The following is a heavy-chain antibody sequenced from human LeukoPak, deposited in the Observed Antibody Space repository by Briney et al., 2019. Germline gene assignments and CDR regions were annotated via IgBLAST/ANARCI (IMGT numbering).Heavy chain of an antibody. D-gene: IGHD2-15*01. CDR1: GFTFSSYA. CDR2: ISGSGNRT. J-gene: IGHJ6*02. Sequence: PGGSLRLSCAASGFTFSSYAMSWVRQAPGKGLVWVSSISGSGNRTYYADSVKGRFTISRDNSKNTLFLQMNSLRAEDTAVYYCAKNLYCGGGSCYPSALGMDVWGQGTTVTVSS. CDR3: AKNLYCGGGSCYPSALGMDV. V-gene: IGHV3-23*01.